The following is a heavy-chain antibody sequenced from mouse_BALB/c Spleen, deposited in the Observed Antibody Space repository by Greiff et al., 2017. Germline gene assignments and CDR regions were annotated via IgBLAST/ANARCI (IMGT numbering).Heavy chain of an antibody. D-gene: IGHD1-1*01. CDR2: ISSGGST. CDR1: GFTFSSYP. CDR3: ARDYGSSYETWYFDV. V-gene: IGHV5-6-5*01. J-gene: IGHJ1*01. Sequence: DVKLVESGGGLVKPGGSLKLSCAASGFTFSSYPMSWVRQTPEKRLEWVASISSGGSTYYPDSVKGRFTISRDNARNILYLQMSSLRSEDTAMYYCARDYGSSYETWYFDVWGAGTTVTVSS.